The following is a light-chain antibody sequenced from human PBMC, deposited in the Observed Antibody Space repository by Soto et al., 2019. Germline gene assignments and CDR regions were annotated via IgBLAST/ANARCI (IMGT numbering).Light chain of an antibody. V-gene: IGKV4-1*01. Sequence: DIVMTQSPDSLAVSLGERATIKCKSSQSVLYSSNNNNYLAWYQQKPGQPPKLLIYWAFTRESVVPDRFSGSGAGTDFPLTISSLQAEDVAVYYCQQYFSTPPTFGQGTKVEIK. CDR1: QSVLYSSNNNNY. CDR2: WAF. J-gene: IGKJ1*01. CDR3: QQYFSTPPT.